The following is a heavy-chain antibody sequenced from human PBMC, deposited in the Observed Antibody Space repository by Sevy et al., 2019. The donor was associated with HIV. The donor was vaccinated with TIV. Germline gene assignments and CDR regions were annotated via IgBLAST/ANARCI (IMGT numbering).Heavy chain of an antibody. CDR2: IRRQTYGGTT. J-gene: IGHJ6*02. V-gene: IGHV3-49*03. CDR3: TRVLGTISPYYYYGLDV. Sequence: GGSLRLSCTGSGFTFGDYAMSWIRQAPGKGLEWVGFIRRQTYGGTTEYAASVKGTFTISRDNSKSIAYLQMNSLKTEDTAVYYCTRVLGTISPYYYYGLDVWGQGTTVTVSS. CDR1: GFTFGDYA. D-gene: IGHD3-3*01.